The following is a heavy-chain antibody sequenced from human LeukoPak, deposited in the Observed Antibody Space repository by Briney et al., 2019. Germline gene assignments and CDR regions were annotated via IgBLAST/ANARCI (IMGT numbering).Heavy chain of an antibody. J-gene: IGHJ4*02. CDR1: GGTFSSYA. CDR2: IIPIFGTA. D-gene: IGHD5-24*01. V-gene: IGHV1-69*01. Sequence: SVKISCKASGGTFSSYAISWVRQAPGQGLEWMGGIIPIFGTANYAQKFQGRVTITADESTSTAYMELSSLRSEDTAVYYCASQRWLQVAPYYFDYWGQGTLVTVSS. CDR3: ASQRWLQVAPYYFDY.